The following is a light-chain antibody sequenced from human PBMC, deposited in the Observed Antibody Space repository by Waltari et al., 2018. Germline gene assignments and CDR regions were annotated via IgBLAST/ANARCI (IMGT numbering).Light chain of an antibody. CDR3: QSYDSSLRGFYV. J-gene: IGLJ1*01. V-gene: IGLV1-40*01. Sequence: SVRTHPRSLSGARGPRVTIPCTRSSSDVGTGSGVTRYQQFPGTAPKLLIYDDTNRPSGVPARFSGSKSGTSASLAISGLQAEDEADYYCQSYDSSLRGFYVFGTGTKVTV. CDR1: SSDVGTGSG. CDR2: DDT.